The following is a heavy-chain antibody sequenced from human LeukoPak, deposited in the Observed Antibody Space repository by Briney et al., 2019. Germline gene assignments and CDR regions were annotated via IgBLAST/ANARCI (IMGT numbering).Heavy chain of an antibody. J-gene: IGHJ6*03. D-gene: IGHD3-10*01. V-gene: IGHV4-34*01. CDR1: GGSFSGYY. CDR2: INHSGST. Sequence: SETLSLTCAVYGGSFSGYYWSWIRQPPGKGLEWIGEINHSGSTHYNPSLKSRVTISVDTSKNQFSLKLSSVTAADTAVYYWARGVSESPRKETYDYGSGSYYYYMDVWGKGTTVTISS. CDR3: ARGVSESPRKETYDYGSGSYYYYMDV.